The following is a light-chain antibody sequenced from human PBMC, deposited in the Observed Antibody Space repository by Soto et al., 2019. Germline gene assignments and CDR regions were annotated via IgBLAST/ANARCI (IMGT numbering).Light chain of an antibody. CDR1: QSVSSSY. J-gene: IGKJ1*01. V-gene: IGKV3-20*01. CDR3: QQYGSSLWT. CDR2: GAS. Sequence: EIVLTQSPGTLSLSPGERATLSCRASQSVSSSYLAWYQQKPGQPPRLLIYGASSRATGIPDRFSGSGSGTDFTLTISRLEPEDFAVYYWQQYGSSLWTFGQGTKVEIK.